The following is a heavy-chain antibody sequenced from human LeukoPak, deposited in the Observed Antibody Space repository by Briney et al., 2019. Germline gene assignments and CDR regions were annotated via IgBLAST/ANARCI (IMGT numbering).Heavy chain of an antibody. Sequence: PGESLRLSCAASGFTFSSYAMSWVRQGPGKGLECVSGISGSGTNTYYADTVKGRFSISRDNPENTLYLQMNSLRDEDTAVYYCAKDSDYYHSSGYYYAYFQHWGQGTLVTVSS. V-gene: IGHV3-23*01. CDR2: ISGSGTNT. CDR1: GFTFSSYA. D-gene: IGHD3-22*01. J-gene: IGHJ1*01. CDR3: AKDSDYYHSSGYYYAYFQH.